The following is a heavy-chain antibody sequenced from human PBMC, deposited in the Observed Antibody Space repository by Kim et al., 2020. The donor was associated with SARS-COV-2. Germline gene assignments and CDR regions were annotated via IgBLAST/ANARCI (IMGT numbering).Heavy chain of an antibody. J-gene: IGHJ3*02. V-gene: IGHV3-30*18. CDR1: GFTFSSYG. Sequence: GGSLRLSCAASGFTFSSYGMHWVRQAPGKGLEWVAVISYDGSNKYYADSVKGRFTISRDNSKNTLYLQMNSLRAEDTAVYYCAKAHSSGYDAFDIWGQGTMVTVSS. CDR2: ISYDGSNK. D-gene: IGHD3-22*01. CDR3: AKAHSSGYDAFDI.